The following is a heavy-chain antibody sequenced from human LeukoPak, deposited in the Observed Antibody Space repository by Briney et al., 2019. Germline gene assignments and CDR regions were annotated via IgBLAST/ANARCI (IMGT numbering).Heavy chain of an antibody. CDR3: AREDRYCSSTSCAIYYYGMDV. CDR2: IWYDGSNK. Sequence: GGSLRLSCAASGFTFSSYGMPWVRQAPGKGLEWVAVIWYDGSNKYYADSVKGRFTISRDNSKNTLYLQMNSLRAEDTAVYYCAREDRYCSSTSCAIYYYGMDVWGQGTTVTVSS. V-gene: IGHV3-33*01. D-gene: IGHD2-2*01. J-gene: IGHJ6*02. CDR1: GFTFSSYG.